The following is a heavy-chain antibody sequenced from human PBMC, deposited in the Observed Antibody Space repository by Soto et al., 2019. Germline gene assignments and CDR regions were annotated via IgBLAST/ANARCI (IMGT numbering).Heavy chain of an antibody. D-gene: IGHD2-15*01. V-gene: IGHV1-18*01. CDR2: ISGYNDDT. Sequence: ASVKVSCKAFGYTFTSYGINWVLQAPGQGLEWVGWISGYNDDTNYAQKFQGRFTMTIDTSTSTAYMELRSLTSDDTAMYYCGREYCSGGSCYSADYWGQGILVTVST. J-gene: IGHJ4*02. CDR1: GYTFTSYG. CDR3: GREYCSGGSCYSADY.